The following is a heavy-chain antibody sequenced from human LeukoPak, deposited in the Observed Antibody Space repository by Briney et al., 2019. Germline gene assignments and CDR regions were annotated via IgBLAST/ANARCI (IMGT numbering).Heavy chain of an antibody. Sequence: TGGSLRLSCAASGFTVSSNYMSWVRRAPGKGLEWVSVIYSGGSTYYADSVKGRFTISRDNSKNTLYLQMNSLRAEDTAEYYCAIDGLYSSSWLGDYWGQGTLVTVSS. CDR1: GFTVSSNY. CDR3: AIDGLYSSSWLGDY. CDR2: IYSGGST. V-gene: IGHV3-66*01. J-gene: IGHJ4*02. D-gene: IGHD6-13*01.